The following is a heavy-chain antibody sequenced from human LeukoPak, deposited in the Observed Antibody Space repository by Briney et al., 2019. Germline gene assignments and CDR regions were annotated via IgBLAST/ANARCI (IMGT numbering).Heavy chain of an antibody. D-gene: IGHD6-19*01. CDR2: ISYDGSNK. Sequence: PGGSLRLSCAASGFTFSSYAMHWVRQAPGKGLEWVAVISYDGSNKYYAASVKGRFTISRDNSKNTLYLQMNSLRAEDTAVYYCARDSSSGWYISYFDYWGQGTLVTVSS. CDR1: GFTFSSYA. V-gene: IGHV3-30-3*01. CDR3: ARDSSSGWYISYFDY. J-gene: IGHJ4*02.